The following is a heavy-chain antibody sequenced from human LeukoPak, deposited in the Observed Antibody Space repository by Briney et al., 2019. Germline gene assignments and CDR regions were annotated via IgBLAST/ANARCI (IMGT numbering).Heavy chain of an antibody. Sequence: GGSLRLSCAASGFTFSSYGMHWVRQAPGKGLEWVAFIRYDGSNKYYADSVKGRFTISRDNSKNTLYLQMNSLRAEDTAVYYCAKDSFRTVGTRWGAFDIWGQGQWSPSPQ. CDR2: IRYDGSNK. CDR3: AKDSFRTVGTRWGAFDI. V-gene: IGHV3-30*02. CDR1: GFTFSSYG. J-gene: IGHJ3*02. D-gene: IGHD6-13*01.